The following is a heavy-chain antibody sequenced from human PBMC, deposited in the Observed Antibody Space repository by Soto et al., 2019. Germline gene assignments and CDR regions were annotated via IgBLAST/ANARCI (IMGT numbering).Heavy chain of an antibody. CDR3: VRGIPFQYSNNWLHWYFDL. CDR1: GFVYNTYA. V-gene: IGHV3-33*01. J-gene: IGHJ2*01. CDR2: IWNDGSKK. D-gene: IGHD1-1*01. Sequence: VQLVESGGGVVQPGMSLRLSCAASGFVYNTYAMHWVRLSPGKGLEWVALIWNDGSKKYYVDSVKGRFTISRDNSQNTLSLQMDSLRGEDTAVYFCVRGIPFQYSNNWLHWYFDLWGSGTQVTVSS.